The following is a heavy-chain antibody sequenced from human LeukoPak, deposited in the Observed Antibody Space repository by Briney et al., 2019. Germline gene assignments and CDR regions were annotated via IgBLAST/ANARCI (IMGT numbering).Heavy chain of an antibody. CDR1: GFTFSSYA. CDR2: ISGSTGST. Sequence: GGSLRLSCAASGFTFSSYAMSWVRQPPGKGLELVSAISGSTGSTYYADSVNGRFTISTDNAKNSPYLQINSLRAEDTAVYYCAREEMATLSGAFDIWGQGTMVTVSS. V-gene: IGHV3-23*01. D-gene: IGHD5-24*01. CDR3: AREEMATLSGAFDI. J-gene: IGHJ3*02.